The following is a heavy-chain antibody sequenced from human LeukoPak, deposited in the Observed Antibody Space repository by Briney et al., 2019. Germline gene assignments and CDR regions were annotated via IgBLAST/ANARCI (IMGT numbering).Heavy chain of an antibody. Sequence: PGGSLRLSCAASGFTFSSYWMSWVRQAPGKGLEWVANIKQDGSEKYYVDSVKGRFTISRDNAKNSLYLQMNSLRAEDTAVYYCARLSRLAAAGKGLSYYYYYMDVWGKGTTVTVSS. D-gene: IGHD6-13*01. J-gene: IGHJ6*03. CDR1: GFTFSSYW. CDR2: IKQDGSEK. CDR3: ARLSRLAAAGKGLSYYYYYMDV. V-gene: IGHV3-7*01.